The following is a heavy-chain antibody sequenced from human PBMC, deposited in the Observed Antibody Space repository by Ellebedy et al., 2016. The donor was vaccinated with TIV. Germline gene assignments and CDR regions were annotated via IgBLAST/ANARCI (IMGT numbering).Heavy chain of an antibody. V-gene: IGHV3-23*01. J-gene: IGHJ4*02. Sequence: GESLKISXAASGFSFSSYGMNWVRQAPGQGLEWLAYISDDSVTTHYADSVKGRFTISRDNSKKTVFLQMNSLTAGDTATYYCAKEGIFGIGSWGQGSLVVVSS. CDR2: ISDDSVTT. CDR1: GFSFSSYG. CDR3: AKEGIFGIGS. D-gene: IGHD3-3*01.